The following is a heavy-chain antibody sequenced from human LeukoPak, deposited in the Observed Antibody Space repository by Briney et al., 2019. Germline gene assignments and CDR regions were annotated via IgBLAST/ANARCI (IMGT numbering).Heavy chain of an antibody. Sequence: GGSLRLSCAASGFTFSSYEMNWVRQAPGKGLEWVSYISSSGSTIYYADSVKGRFTISRDNAKNSLYLQMNSLRAEDTAVYYCARGGGDYCSGGSCYDWFDPWGQGTLATVSS. CDR3: ARGGGDYCSGGSCYDWFDP. D-gene: IGHD2-15*01. CDR2: ISSSGSTI. J-gene: IGHJ5*02. V-gene: IGHV3-48*03. CDR1: GFTFSSYE.